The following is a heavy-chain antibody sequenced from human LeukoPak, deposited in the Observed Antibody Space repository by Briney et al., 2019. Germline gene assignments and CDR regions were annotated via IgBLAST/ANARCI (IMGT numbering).Heavy chain of an antibody. CDR3: ARLPPYSSSAYYFDY. D-gene: IGHD6-6*01. V-gene: IGHV4-38-2*01. CDR1: GYSISSGYY. J-gene: IGHJ4*02. Sequence: SETLSLTCAVSGYSISSGYYWGWIRQPPGKGLEWIGNIYHSGSTYYNPSLRSRVTISVDTSKNQFSLKLSSVTAADTAVYYCARLPPYSSSAYYFDYWGQGTLVTVSS. CDR2: IYHSGST.